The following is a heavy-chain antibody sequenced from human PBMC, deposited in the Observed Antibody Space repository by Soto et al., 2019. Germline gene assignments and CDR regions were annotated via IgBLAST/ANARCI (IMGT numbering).Heavy chain of an antibody. J-gene: IGHJ6*02. V-gene: IGHV4-61*08. CDR2: IYYSGST. D-gene: IGHD3-10*01. CDR3: ARSPNYYYYGFDV. Sequence: SETLSLTCTVSGGSVSSGDYFWSWLRQSPGKRLEWIAYIYYSGSTNYNPSLKSRATISVDTSKSQVSLTLTSMTAADAALYYCARSPNYYYYGFDVWGQGTAVTAP. CDR1: GGSVSSGDYF.